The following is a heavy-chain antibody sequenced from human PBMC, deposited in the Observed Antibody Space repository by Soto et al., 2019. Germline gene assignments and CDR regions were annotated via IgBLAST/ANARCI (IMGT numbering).Heavy chain of an antibody. D-gene: IGHD4-17*01. V-gene: IGHV4-30-2*01. Sequence: PSETLSLTCAVSGCSISSGGYSWSWIRQPPGKGLEWIGYIYHSGSTYYNPSLKSRVTISVDRSKNQFSLKLSSVTAADTAVYYCARDPTTVSYYDYWGQGTLVTVSS. CDR1: GCSISSGGYS. CDR2: IYHSGST. J-gene: IGHJ4*02. CDR3: ARDPTTVSYYDY.